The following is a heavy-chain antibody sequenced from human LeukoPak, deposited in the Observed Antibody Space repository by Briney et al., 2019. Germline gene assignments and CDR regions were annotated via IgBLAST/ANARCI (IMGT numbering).Heavy chain of an antibody. CDR1: GFTFSSYA. D-gene: IGHD6-13*01. CDR2: ISYDGSNK. Sequence: GRSLRLSCAASGFTFSSYAMHWVRQAPGKGLEWVAVISYDGSNKYYADSVKGRFTISRDNSKNTLYLQMNSLRAEDTAVYYCAKSGRSGSWTFDYWGQGTLVTVSS. V-gene: IGHV3-30-3*02. CDR3: AKSGRSGSWTFDY. J-gene: IGHJ4*02.